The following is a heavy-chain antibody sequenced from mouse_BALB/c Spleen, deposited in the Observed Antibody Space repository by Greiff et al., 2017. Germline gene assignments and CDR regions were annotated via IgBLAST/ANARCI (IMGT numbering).Heavy chain of an antibody. V-gene: IGHV1-82*01. Sequence: VKLQESGPELVKPGASVKISCKASGYAFSSSWMNWVKQRPGQGLEWIGRIYPGDGDTNYNGKFKGKATLTADKSSSTAYMQLSSLTSVDSAVYFCARIGYYDNAMDYWGQGTSVTVSS. CDR1: GYAFSSSW. CDR3: ARIGYYDNAMDY. D-gene: IGHD2-4*01. J-gene: IGHJ4*01. CDR2: IYPGDGDT.